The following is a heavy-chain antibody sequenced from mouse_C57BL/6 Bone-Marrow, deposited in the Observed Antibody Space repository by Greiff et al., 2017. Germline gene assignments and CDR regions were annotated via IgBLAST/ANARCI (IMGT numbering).Heavy chain of an antibody. J-gene: IGHJ4*01. D-gene: IGHD2-2*01. CDR3: ARNYYGCDWYAMDY. CDR1: GYTFTSYW. Sequence: QVQLQQPGAELVMPGASVKLSCKASGYTFTSYWMHWVKQRPGQGLEWIGEIDPSDSYTNYNQKFKGKSTLTVDKSSSTAYMELRSLTSEDSAVYFCARNYYGCDWYAMDYWGQGTSVTVSS. V-gene: IGHV1-69*01. CDR2: IDPSDSYT.